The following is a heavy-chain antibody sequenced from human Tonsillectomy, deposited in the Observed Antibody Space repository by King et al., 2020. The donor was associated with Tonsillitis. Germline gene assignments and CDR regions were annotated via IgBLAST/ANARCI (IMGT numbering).Heavy chain of an antibody. J-gene: IGHJ4*02. V-gene: IGHV4-31*03. CDR2: IHYSGST. D-gene: IGHD2-2*01. CDR3: ARSSWCSSTSCYGLDY. CDR1: GGSISGGGHY. Sequence: QLQESGPGLVRPSQTLSITCTASGGSISGGGHYWSWIRQHPGKGLGGIGYIHYSGSTYYKQSLKGRVTITIATAKNQLSLKLSSVTAADTAVYYCARSSWCSSTSCYGLDYWGQGTLVTVSS.